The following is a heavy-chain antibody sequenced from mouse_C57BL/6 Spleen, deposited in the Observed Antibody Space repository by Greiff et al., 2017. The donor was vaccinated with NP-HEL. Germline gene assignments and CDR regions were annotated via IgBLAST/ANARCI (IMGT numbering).Heavy chain of an antibody. D-gene: IGHD1-1*01. CDR2: INPNNGGT. V-gene: IGHV1-18*01. J-gene: IGHJ2*01. CDR3: ARAYYYGSTERIFDY. CDR1: GYTFTDYN. Sequence: EVQVVESGPELVKPGASVKIPCKASGYTFTDYNMDWVKQSHGKSLEWIGDINPNNGGTIYNQKFKGKATLTVDKSSSTAYMELRSLTSEDTAVYYCARAYYYGSTERIFDYWGQGTTLTVSS.